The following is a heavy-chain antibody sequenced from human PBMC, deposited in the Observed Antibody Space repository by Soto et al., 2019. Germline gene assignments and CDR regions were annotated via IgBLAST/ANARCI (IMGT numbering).Heavy chain of an antibody. Sequence: QLQLQESGPGLVKPSETLSLTCTVSGGSISSSSYYWGWIRQPPGKGLEWIGSIYYSGSTYYNPSLKSRVTISVDTSKNQFSLKLSSVTAADTAVYYCARTSLIAVASIDYWGQGTLVTVSS. V-gene: IGHV4-39*01. CDR2: IYYSGST. CDR3: ARTSLIAVASIDY. CDR1: GGSISSSSYY. D-gene: IGHD6-19*01. J-gene: IGHJ4*02.